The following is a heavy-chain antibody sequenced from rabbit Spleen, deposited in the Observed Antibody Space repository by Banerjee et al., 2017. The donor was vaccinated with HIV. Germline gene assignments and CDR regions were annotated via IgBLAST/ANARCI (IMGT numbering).Heavy chain of an antibody. CDR2: INIVTGKS. D-gene: IGHD5-1*01. CDR3: ARDPVGGASNYPDYFDL. V-gene: IGHV1S40*01. CDR1: GVSLNDKDV. Sequence: QSLEESGGDLVKPGASLTLTCSASGVSLNDKDVMCWVRQAPGKGLEWIACINIVTGKSVYASWAKGRFTISKTSSTTVTLQTTSLTATDTATYFCARDPVGGASNYPDYFDLWGQGTLVTVS. J-gene: IGHJ4*01.